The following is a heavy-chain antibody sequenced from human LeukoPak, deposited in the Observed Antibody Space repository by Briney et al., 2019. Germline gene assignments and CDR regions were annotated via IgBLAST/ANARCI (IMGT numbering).Heavy chain of an antibody. J-gene: IGHJ6*02. CDR3: ASIVLVPAASLHYYYYGMDL. V-gene: IGHV1-69*13. CDR2: IIPNFGSA. CDR1: GGTFSSYA. Sequence: SVKVSCKASGGTFSSYAISWVRQAPGQGLEWMGGIIPNFGSANYAQKFQGRVTITADESTSTAYIELSSLRSEDTAVYYCASIVLVPAASLHYYYYGMDLWGQGTTVTVSS. D-gene: IGHD2-2*01.